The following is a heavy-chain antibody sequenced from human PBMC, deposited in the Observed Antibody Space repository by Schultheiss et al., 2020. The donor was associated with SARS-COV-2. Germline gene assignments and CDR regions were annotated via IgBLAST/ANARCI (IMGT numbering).Heavy chain of an antibody. Sequence: ASVKVSCKASGGTFSSYAISWVRQAPGQGLEWMGWINPNSGGTNYAQKFQGRVTMTRDTSISTAYMELSRLRSDDTAVYYCARDANAFDPWGQGTLVTVSS. CDR1: GGTFSSYA. D-gene: IGHD1-1*01. V-gene: IGHV1-2*02. J-gene: IGHJ5*02. CDR2: INPNSGGT. CDR3: ARDANAFDP.